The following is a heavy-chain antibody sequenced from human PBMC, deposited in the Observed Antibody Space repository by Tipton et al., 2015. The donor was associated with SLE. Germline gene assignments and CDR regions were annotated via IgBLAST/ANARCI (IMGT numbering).Heavy chain of an antibody. D-gene: IGHD2-15*01. J-gene: IGHJ6*02. CDR3: ARDRGGSEYYYGMDV. CDR2: IYYSGRT. V-gene: IGHV4-34*01. CDR1: GGSFSGYY. Sequence: LRLSCAVYGGSFSGYYWGWIRQPPGKGLGWIGSIYYSGRTYYNPSLKSRVTISVDTSKNQFSLKLRSVTAADTAVYYCARDRGGSEYYYGMDVWGQGTTVTVSS.